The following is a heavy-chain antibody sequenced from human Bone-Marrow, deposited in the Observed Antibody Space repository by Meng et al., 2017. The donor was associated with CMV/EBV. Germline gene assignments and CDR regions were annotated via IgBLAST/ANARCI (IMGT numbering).Heavy chain of an antibody. J-gene: IGHJ4*02. CDR3: ARGLRIAAAGTFGY. V-gene: IGHV4-34*01. Sequence: SETLSLTCAVYGGSFSGYYWSWIRQPPGKGLEWIGEINHSGSTNYNPSLKSRVTISVDTSKNQFSLKLSSVTAADTAVYYCARGLRIAAAGTFGYWGQGKLVTVSS. CDR2: INHSGST. D-gene: IGHD6-13*01. CDR1: GGSFSGYY.